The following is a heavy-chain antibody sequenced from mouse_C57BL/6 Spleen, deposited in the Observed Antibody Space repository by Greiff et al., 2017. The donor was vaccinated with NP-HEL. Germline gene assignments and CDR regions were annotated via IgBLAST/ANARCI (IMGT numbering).Heavy chain of an antibody. CDR2: IYPGDGDT. D-gene: IGHD1-1*01. CDR3: ARVLYGSSGYAMDY. CDR1: GYAFSSYW. J-gene: IGHJ4*01. Sequence: QVQLKESGAELVKPGASVKISCKASGYAFSSYWMNWVKQRPGKGLEWIGQIYPGDGDTNYNGKFKGKATLTADKSSSTAYMQLSSLTSEDSAVYFCARVLYGSSGYAMDYWGQGTSVTVSS. V-gene: IGHV1-80*01.